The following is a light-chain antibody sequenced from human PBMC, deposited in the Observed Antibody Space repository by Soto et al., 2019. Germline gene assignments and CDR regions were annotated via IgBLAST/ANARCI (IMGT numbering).Light chain of an antibody. J-gene: IGKJ2*01. CDR1: QSVSSN. CDR3: QQYNNWYT. V-gene: IGKV3-15*01. CDR2: GAS. Sequence: EIVMTQSPATLSVSPGERATLSCRASQSVSSNLAWYQQKPGQASRLLMYGASTRATGIPARFSGSGSGTEFTLTISSLQSEDFAVYYCQQYNNWYTFGQGTKLEIK.